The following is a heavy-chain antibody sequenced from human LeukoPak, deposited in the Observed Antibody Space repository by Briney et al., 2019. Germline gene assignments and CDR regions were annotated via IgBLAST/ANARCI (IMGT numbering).Heavy chain of an antibody. Sequence: ASVKVSCKASGYTFTSYYMHWVRQAPGQGLEWMGIINPSGGSTSYAQKFQGRVTMTRDMSTSTVYMELSSLRFEDTAVYYCARAGRFGTMVRGVRYDYWGQGTLVTVSS. CDR3: ARAGRFGTMVRGVRYDY. CDR1: GYTFTSYY. CDR2: INPSGGST. J-gene: IGHJ4*02. D-gene: IGHD3-10*01. V-gene: IGHV1-46*01.